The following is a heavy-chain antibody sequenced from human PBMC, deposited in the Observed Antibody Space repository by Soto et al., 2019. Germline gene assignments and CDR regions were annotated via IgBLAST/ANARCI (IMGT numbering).Heavy chain of an antibody. D-gene: IGHD4-17*01. Sequence: EVQLVESGGGLVQPGGSLTVSCVVSGFTLSTYSMNWVRQAPGKGLEWVSHDGAGGVILYADSVKGRFTVSRDNAKNSLYLQMNILTDGDTAVYYCARQGPYGDHDHWGQGTLVTVSS. V-gene: IGHV3-48*02. CDR1: GFTLSTYS. CDR2: DGAGGVI. J-gene: IGHJ4*02. CDR3: ARQGPYGDHDH.